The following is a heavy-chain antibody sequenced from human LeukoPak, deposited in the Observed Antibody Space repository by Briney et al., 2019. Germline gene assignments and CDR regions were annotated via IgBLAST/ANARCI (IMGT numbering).Heavy chain of an antibody. J-gene: IGHJ4*02. Sequence: GGSLRLSCAASGFTFSSYWMSWVRQAPGKGLEWVANIKQDGSEKYYVDSVKGRFTISRDNAKNSLYLQMNSLRAEDTAVYYCAKGKRDIVVVVAATLPYWGQGTLVTVSS. V-gene: IGHV3-7*03. CDR2: IKQDGSEK. CDR1: GFTFSSYW. D-gene: IGHD2-15*01. CDR3: AKGKRDIVVVVAATLPY.